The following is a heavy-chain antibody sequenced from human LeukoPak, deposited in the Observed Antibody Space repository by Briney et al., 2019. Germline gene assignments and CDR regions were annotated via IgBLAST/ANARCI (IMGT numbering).Heavy chain of an antibody. CDR1: GGSFSGYY. J-gene: IGHJ3*02. Sequence: SETLSLTCAVYGGSFSGYYWSWIRQPPGKGLEWIGEINHSGSTNDNPSLKSRVTISVDTSKHQFSLKLSSVTAADTAVYYCARARGYSYGPDAFDIWGQGTMVTVSS. D-gene: IGHD5-18*01. V-gene: IGHV4-34*01. CDR2: INHSGST. CDR3: ARARGYSYGPDAFDI.